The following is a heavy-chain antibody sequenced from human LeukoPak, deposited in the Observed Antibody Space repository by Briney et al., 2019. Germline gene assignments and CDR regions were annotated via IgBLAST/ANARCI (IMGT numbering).Heavy chain of an antibody. D-gene: IGHD2-2*01. V-gene: IGHV3-48*01. J-gene: IGHJ4*02. CDR1: GFTFSTYS. CDR3: ARDQGYCGSTGCIRWHDY. CDR2: ISGSSDTI. Sequence: GGSLRLSCAASGFTFSTYSMNWVRQAPGKGLEWVSYISGSSDTIYYADSVKGRFAIARDNAKDTLYLQMSGLRAEDTAVYYCARDQGYCGSTGCIRWHDYWGQGTLVTVSS.